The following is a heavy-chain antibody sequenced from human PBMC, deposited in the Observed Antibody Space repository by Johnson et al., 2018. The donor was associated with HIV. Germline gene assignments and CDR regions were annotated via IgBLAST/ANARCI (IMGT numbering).Heavy chain of an antibody. Sequence: QVQLVESGGGVVQPGRSLRLSCAASGFTFSSYGMHWVRQAPGKGLEWVAVIWYDGSNKYYADSVKGRFTISRDNSKITLYLQMNSLRAEDTAVYYCARELTPKPAFDIWGQGTMVTVSS. CDR3: ARELTPKPAFDI. J-gene: IGHJ3*02. V-gene: IGHV3-33*01. CDR1: GFTFSSYG. CDR2: IWYDGSNK.